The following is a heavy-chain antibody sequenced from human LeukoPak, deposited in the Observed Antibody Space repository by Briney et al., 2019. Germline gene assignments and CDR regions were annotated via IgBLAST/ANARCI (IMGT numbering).Heavy chain of an antibody. CDR3: ARFKWNQYYFDY. D-gene: IGHD1-1*01. CDR1: GFTFSSYS. CDR2: ISSSSSYI. Sequence: GGSLRLSCAASGFTFSSYSMNWVRQAPGKGLEWVSSISSSSSYIYYADSVKGRFTISRDNAKNSLYLQMNSLRAEDTAAYYCARFKWNQYYFDYWGQGTLVTVSS. V-gene: IGHV3-21*01. J-gene: IGHJ4*02.